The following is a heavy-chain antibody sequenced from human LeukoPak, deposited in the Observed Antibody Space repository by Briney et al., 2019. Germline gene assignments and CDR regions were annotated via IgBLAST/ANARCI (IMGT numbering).Heavy chain of an antibody. CDR2: IYYSGST. Sequence: SETLSLTCTVSGGSISSYYWSWIRQPAGKGLEWIGRIYYSGSTNYNPSLKSRVTISVDTSKNQFSLKLSSVTAADTAVYYCASHKYSSGWYLVDYWGQGTLVTVSS. J-gene: IGHJ4*02. CDR3: ASHKYSSGWYLVDY. V-gene: IGHV4-4*07. D-gene: IGHD6-19*01. CDR1: GGSISSYY.